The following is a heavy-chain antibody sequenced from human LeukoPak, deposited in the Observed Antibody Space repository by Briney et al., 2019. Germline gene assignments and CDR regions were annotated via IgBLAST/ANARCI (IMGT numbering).Heavy chain of an antibody. J-gene: IGHJ4*02. CDR3: AKPNAADYYDSSGSYFDY. CDR2: ISSSGSTI. CDR1: GFTFSDYY. Sequence: GGSLRLSCAASGFTFSDYYMSWIRQAPGKGLEWVSYISSSGSTIYYADSVKGRFTISRDNAKNSLYLQMNSLRAEDTAVYYCAKPNAADYYDSSGSYFDYWGQGTLVTVSS. V-gene: IGHV3-11*01. D-gene: IGHD3-22*01.